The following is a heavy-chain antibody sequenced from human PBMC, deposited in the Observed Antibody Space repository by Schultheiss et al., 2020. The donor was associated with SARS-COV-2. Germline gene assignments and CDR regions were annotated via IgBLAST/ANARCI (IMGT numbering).Heavy chain of an antibody. V-gene: IGHV3-74*01. CDR1: GFTFSSYW. J-gene: IGHJ6*02. CDR3: ARSGRVAARPGGRYYYYYGMDV. D-gene: IGHD6-6*01. Sequence: GESLKISCAASGFTFSSYWMHWVRQAPGKGLVWVSRINSDGSSTSYADSVKGRFTISRDNSKNTLYLQMNSLRAEDTAVYYCARSGRVAARPGGRYYYYYGMDVWGQGTTVTVSS. CDR2: INSDGSST.